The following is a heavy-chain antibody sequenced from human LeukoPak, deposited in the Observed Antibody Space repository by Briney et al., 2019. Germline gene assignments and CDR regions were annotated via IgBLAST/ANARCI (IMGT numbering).Heavy chain of an antibody. CDR1: GFPFKGYW. CDR3: ARDGGELWPLDE. J-gene: IGHJ4*02. Sequence: GGSLRLSCVASGFPFKGYWMTWVRQSPGKGLDWVANIKPDGSETNYLDSVKGRFTISGDNARDSLFLEMNNLRVDDTAVYYCARDGGELWPLDEWGQGILVTVSS. V-gene: IGHV3-7*01. D-gene: IGHD3-10*01. CDR2: IKPDGSET.